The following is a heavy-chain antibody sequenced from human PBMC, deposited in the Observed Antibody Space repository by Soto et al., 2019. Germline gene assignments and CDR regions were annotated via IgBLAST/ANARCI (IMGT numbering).Heavy chain of an antibody. J-gene: IGHJ5*02. CDR1: GGSFSGYY. D-gene: IGHD3-10*01. V-gene: IGHV4-34*01. Sequence: TSGTLSLTCAVYGGSFSGYYWGWIRQPPGQGLEWIGEINHSGSTNYNPSLKSRVTISVDTSKNQFSLKLSSVTAADTAVYYCARGVVRGANWFDPWGQGTLVTVSS. CDR3: ARGVVRGANWFDP. CDR2: INHSGST.